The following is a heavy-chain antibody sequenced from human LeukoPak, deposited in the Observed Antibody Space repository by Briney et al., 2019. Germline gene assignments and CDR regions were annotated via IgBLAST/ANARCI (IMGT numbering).Heavy chain of an antibody. CDR1: GGSFSGYY. CDR3: ARISGYLDY. D-gene: IGHD6-19*01. Sequence: SETLSLTCAVYGGSFSGYYWSWIRQPPGKGLEWIGEINHSGSTNYNPSLKSRVTISGDTSKNQFSLKLSSVTAADTAVYYCARISGYLDYWGQGTLATVSS. CDR2: INHSGST. V-gene: IGHV4-34*01. J-gene: IGHJ4*02.